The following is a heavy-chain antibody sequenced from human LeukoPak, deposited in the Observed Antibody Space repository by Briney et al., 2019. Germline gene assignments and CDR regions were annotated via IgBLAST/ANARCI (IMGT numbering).Heavy chain of an antibody. V-gene: IGHV3-48*03. CDR3: AREGSGWYLFDY. D-gene: IGHD6-19*01. CDR2: ISSGATTI. CDR1: GFTFSGYE. Sequence: GGSLRLSCAASGFTFSGYEMNWVRQAPGKGLEWVSYISSGATTIYYVDSVTGRFTISRDNAKNSLYLQMNSLRAEDTAFYYCAREGSGWYLFDYWGQGTLATVSS. J-gene: IGHJ4*02.